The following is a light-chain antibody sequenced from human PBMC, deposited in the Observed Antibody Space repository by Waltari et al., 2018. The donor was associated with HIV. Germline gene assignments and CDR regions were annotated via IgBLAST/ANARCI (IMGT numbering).Light chain of an antibody. CDR3: QRANTSPS. CDR1: RAFSTW. J-gene: IGKJ4*01. CDR2: SAS. Sequence: DIQMTQSPASVSASVGATVPITCRASRAFSTWIAWYQQKPGRAPKLLIYSASTLHSGVPSRFSGSGSGPDFTLTISNLQPEDFATYYCQRANTSPSFGGGTKVEIK. V-gene: IGKV1-12*02.